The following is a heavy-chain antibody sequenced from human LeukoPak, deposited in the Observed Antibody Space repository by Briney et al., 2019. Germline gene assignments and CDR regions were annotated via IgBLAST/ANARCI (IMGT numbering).Heavy chain of an antibody. CDR2: IWYDGSNK. J-gene: IGHJ5*02. D-gene: IGHD2-15*01. CDR3: ARGTRAHNWFDP. Sequence: GGSLRLSCAASGSTFSSYGMHWVRQAPGKGLEWVAVIWYDGSNKYYADSVKGRFTISRDNSKNTLYLQMNSLRAEDTAVYYCARGTRAHNWFDPWGQGTLVTVSS. V-gene: IGHV3-33*01. CDR1: GSTFSSYG.